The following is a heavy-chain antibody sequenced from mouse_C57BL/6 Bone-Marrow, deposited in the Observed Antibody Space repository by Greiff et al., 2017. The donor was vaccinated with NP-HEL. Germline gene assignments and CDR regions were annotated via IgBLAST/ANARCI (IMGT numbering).Heavy chain of an antibody. D-gene: IGHD1-1*01. CDR3: TGIYYGSSYEGIAY. CDR1: GYTFTSYW. Sequence: VQLKESGTVLARPGASVKMSCKTSGYTFTSYWMHWVKQRPGQGLEWIGAIYPGNSDTSYNQKFKGKATLTAVTSASTAYMELSSLTNEDSAFYYCTGIYYGSSYEGIAYWGQGTLVTVAA. J-gene: IGHJ3*01. CDR2: IYPGNSDT. V-gene: IGHV1-5*01.